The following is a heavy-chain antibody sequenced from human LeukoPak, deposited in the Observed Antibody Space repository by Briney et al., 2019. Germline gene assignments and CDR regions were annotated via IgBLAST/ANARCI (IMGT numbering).Heavy chain of an antibody. CDR3: ARESTEVIPGY. D-gene: IGHD4-23*01. V-gene: IGHV3-7*01. CDR2: INQDGSEK. Sequence: GGSLRLSCAASRFTFSSFWMSWVRQAPGKGLEWVANINQDGSEKNYVDSVKGRFTISRDNAKNSLYLQMNTLRAEDTAVYYCARESTEVIPGYWGQGTLVTVSS. CDR1: RFTFSSFW. J-gene: IGHJ4*02.